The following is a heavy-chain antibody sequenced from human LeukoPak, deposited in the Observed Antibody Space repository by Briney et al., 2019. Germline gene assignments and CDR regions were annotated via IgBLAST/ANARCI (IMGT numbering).Heavy chain of an antibody. D-gene: IGHD3-3*01. V-gene: IGHV4-4*02. CDR3: AREGGFYRPLDY. J-gene: IGHJ4*02. CDR2: VHLDGRT. Sequence: SETLSLTCGVSGGSVTSTNWWTWVRQPPGKGPEWIGGVHLDGRTNYNPSLKSRLTMSVDLSENHVSLKLTSVTAADTAVYYCAREGGFYRPLDYSGQGTLVTVSS. CDR1: GGSVTSTNW.